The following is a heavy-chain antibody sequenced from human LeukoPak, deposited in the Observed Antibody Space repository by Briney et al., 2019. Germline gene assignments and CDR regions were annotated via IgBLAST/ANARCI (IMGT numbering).Heavy chain of an antibody. J-gene: IGHJ4*02. CDR1: GGSISSGGYY. Sequence: SQTLSLTCTVSGGSISSGGYYWSWIRQHPGKGLEWIGYIYYSGSTYYNPSLKSRITISVDTSKNQFSLKLSSVTAADTAVYYCARFSLDVTTVINSFFDYWGQGTLVTVSS. CDR2: IYYSGST. V-gene: IGHV4-31*03. CDR3: ARFSLDVTTVINSFFDY. D-gene: IGHD4-17*01.